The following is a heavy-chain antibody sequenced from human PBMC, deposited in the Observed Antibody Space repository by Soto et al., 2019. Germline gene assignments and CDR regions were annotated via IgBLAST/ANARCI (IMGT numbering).Heavy chain of an antibody. Sequence: SETLSLTCTVSGGSISSGGYYWSWIRQHPGKGLEWIGYIYYSGSTYYNPSLKSRVTISVDTSKNQFSLKLSSVTAADTAVYYCARRQLWPEFEAFDIWGQGTMVTVSS. D-gene: IGHD5-18*01. CDR2: IYYSGST. J-gene: IGHJ3*02. V-gene: IGHV4-31*03. CDR3: ARRQLWPEFEAFDI. CDR1: GGSISSGGYY.